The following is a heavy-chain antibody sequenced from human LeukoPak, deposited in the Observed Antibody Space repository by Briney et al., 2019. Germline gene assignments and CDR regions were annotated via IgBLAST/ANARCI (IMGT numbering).Heavy chain of an antibody. V-gene: IGHV3-30*18. Sequence: GGSLTLSCTASSFPFSIYGMHGVRQARGKGLEWVAVISYDGSNKYYADSVKGRFTISRDNSKNTPYLQMNSLRAEDTAVYYCAKDISRGVRGVILVHIWGQGTMVTVSS. CDR3: AKDISRGVRGVILVHI. CDR2: ISYDGSNK. D-gene: IGHD3-10*01. J-gene: IGHJ3*02. CDR1: SFPFSIYG.